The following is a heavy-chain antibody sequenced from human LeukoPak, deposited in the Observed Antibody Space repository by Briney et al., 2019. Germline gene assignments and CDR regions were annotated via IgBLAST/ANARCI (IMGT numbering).Heavy chain of an antibody. D-gene: IGHD3-3*01. V-gene: IGHV4-61*02. CDR2: IYTSGST. CDR1: GGSISSGSYY. Sequence: SQTLSLTCTVSGGSISSGSYYWSWIRQPAGKGLEWIGRIYTSGSTNYNPSLKSRVTISVDTSKNQFSLKLTSVTAADTAMYYCARFRGSIFGVVIPIDYWGQGNLVTVSS. CDR3: ARFRGSIFGVVIPIDY. J-gene: IGHJ4*02.